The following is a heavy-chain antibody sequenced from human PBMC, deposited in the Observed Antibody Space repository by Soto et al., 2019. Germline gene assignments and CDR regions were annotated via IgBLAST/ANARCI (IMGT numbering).Heavy chain of an antibody. Sequence: GGSLRLSCQASGLPFSSHSMSWVPQAPGKGLEWASYISSSSTTIYYADSVKGRFTISRDNAENSLYLHMNSLRDEDTAVYYCARDLIWNGYPIWGQGTLVTVSS. CDR3: ARDLIWNGYPI. D-gene: IGHD3-3*01. CDR2: ISSSSTTI. J-gene: IGHJ4*02. CDR1: GLPFSSHS. V-gene: IGHV3-48*02.